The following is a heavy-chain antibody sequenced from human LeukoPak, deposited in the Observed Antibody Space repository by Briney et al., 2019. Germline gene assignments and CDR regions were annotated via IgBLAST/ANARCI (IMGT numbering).Heavy chain of an antibody. J-gene: IGHJ4*02. CDR3: ATDRGWRTSGYYLYYFEY. D-gene: IGHD3-3*01. CDR1: GFIFTNYF. Sequence: GGSLRLSCAASGFIFTNYFMSWVRQAPGKGLEWVASIKHDGSEKYYVDSVRGRFTISRDNTMNSLYLQMSSLRAEDTAVYYCATDRGWRTSGYYLYYFEYWGQGTLVTVSS. V-gene: IGHV3-7*01. CDR2: IKHDGSEK.